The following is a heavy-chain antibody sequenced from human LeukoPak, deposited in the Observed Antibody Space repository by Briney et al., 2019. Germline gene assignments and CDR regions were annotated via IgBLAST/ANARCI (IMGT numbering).Heavy chain of an antibody. CDR2: INPNSGGT. Sequence: ASVKVSCKASGYTFTGYYMHWVRQAPGQGLEWMGWINPNSGGTNYAQKFQGRVTMTRDTSVSTAYMELSRLRSDDTAVYYCARDGLEITGNTGFDYWGQGTLVPVSS. CDR3: ARDGLEITGNTGFDY. V-gene: IGHV1-2*02. J-gene: IGHJ4*02. D-gene: IGHD1-7*01. CDR1: GYTFTGYY.